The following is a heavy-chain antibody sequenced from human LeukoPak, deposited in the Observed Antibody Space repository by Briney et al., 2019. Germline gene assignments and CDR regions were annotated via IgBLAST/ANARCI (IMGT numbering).Heavy chain of an antibody. Sequence: SETLSLTYTVSGGSISSYYWSWIRQPPGKGLEWIGYIYYSGSTNYKPSLKSRVTISIDTSKNQFSPKLSSVTAADTAVYYCARVSDILTGYYPWAFDIWGQGTMVTVSS. CDR1: GGSISSYY. D-gene: IGHD3-9*01. J-gene: IGHJ3*02. CDR2: IYYSGST. V-gene: IGHV4-59*01. CDR3: ARVSDILTGYYPWAFDI.